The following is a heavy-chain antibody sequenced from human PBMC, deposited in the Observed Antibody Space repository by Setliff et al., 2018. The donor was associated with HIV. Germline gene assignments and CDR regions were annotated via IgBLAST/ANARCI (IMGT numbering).Heavy chain of an antibody. CDR3: ARGGDDSGPGTWTLDF. CDR2: IHGNSGAT. D-gene: IGHD3-10*01. J-gene: IGHJ4*02. Sequence: ASVKVSCKASGYTFSDYYLHWVRQAPGQGLEWMGWIHGNSGATNYAQKFRGRVTMTRDTSTYTAYMELTRLRSDDTAVYSCARGGDDSGPGTWTLDFWGQGAVVTV. CDR1: GYTFSDYY. V-gene: IGHV1-2*02.